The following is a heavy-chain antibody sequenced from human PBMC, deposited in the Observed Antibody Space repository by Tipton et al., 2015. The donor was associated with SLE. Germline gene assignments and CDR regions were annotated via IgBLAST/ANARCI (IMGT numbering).Heavy chain of an antibody. Sequence: PGLVKPSETLSLICTVSGASISTHYWSWIRQPAGKGLEWIGQIHSSGSTSYNPSLKSRVSISVDMSKNQVSLKLSFVTAADTALYYCARHFSGSYSFDYWGQGKLVTLST. CDR1: GASISTHY. D-gene: IGHD1-26*01. J-gene: IGHJ4*02. CDR3: ARHFSGSYSFDY. CDR2: IHSSGST. V-gene: IGHV4-4*07.